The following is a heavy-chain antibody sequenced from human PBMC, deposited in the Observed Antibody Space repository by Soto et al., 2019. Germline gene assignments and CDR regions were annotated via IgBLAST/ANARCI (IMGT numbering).Heavy chain of an antibody. V-gene: IGHV3-48*01. D-gene: IGHD4-17*01. J-gene: IGHJ2*01. CDR2: ISSSSSTI. CDR1: GFTFSSYS. Sequence: EVQLVESGGGLVQPGGSLRLSCAASGFTFSSYSMNWVRQAPGKGLEWVSYISSSSSTIYYADSVKGRFTISRDNAKNSLDLQMNSLRAEDTAVYYCAREPYGDYGDWYFDLWGRGTLVTVSS. CDR3: AREPYGDYGDWYFDL.